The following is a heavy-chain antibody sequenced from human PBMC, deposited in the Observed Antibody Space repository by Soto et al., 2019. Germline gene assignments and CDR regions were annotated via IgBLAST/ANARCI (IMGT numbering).Heavy chain of an antibody. V-gene: IGHV3-48*02. CDR2: ISSSSSTI. Sequence: EVQLVESGGGLVQPGGSLRLSCAASGFTFSSYSMNWVRQAPGKGLEWVSYISSSSSTIYYADSVKGRFTISRDNAKNSLYLQMSRVREEDAAVYYCARDKVDTARVGPGGDYYYGMDVWGQGTTVTVCS. CDR3: ARDKVDTARVGPGGDYYYGMDV. CDR1: GFTFSSYS. J-gene: IGHJ6*02. D-gene: IGHD5-18*01.